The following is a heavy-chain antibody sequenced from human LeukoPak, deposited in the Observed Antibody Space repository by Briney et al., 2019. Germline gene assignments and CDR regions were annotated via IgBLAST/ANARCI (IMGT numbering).Heavy chain of an antibody. CDR3: ASSPYSSSW. J-gene: IGHJ4*02. V-gene: IGHV3-74*01. CDR2: INNDGSGT. Sequence: QPGGSLRLSCAASGFTFSNYWMHWVRQASGKGLVWVSRINNDGSGTTYADSVKGRFTISRDNAKNTLYLQMNSLRAEDTAVYYCASSPYSSSWWGQGTLVTVSS. CDR1: GFTFSNYW. D-gene: IGHD6-6*01.